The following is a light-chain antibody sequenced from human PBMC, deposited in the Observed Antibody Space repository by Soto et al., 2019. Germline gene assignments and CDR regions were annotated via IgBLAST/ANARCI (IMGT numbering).Light chain of an antibody. CDR1: QSISIF. J-gene: IGKJ2*01. CDR2: ATS. V-gene: IGKV1-39*01. CDR3: EQSFDTSFT. Sequence: IQMNQSPASLSASVGDRVTITCRASQSISIFLNWYQQKQGKAPKFLIYATSSVQSDVPSSFSSSGSGKDFTLNINNLQTEDFATFFSEQSFDTSFTFAQVTMVDI.